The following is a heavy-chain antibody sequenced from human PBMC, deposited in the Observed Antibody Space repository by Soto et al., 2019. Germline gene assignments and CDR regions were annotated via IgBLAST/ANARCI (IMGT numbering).Heavy chain of an antibody. D-gene: IGHD2-15*01. V-gene: IGHV3-21*01. Sequence: GGSLRLSCAASGFNFSSYTMNWVRQAPGKRLEWLSSISSSGYIFSTDSVRGRFTISRDNAKNSVYLQINSLRAEDTAVYFCARDCSGGSCYPGMDVWGQGTTVTVSS. J-gene: IGHJ6*02. CDR1: GFNFSSYT. CDR2: ISSSGYI. CDR3: ARDCSGGSCYPGMDV.